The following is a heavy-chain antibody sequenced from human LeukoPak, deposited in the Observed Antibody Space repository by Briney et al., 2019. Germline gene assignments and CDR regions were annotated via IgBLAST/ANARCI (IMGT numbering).Heavy chain of an antibody. CDR3: AKSLLTTATGTGRAFDI. D-gene: IGHD1-1*01. V-gene: IGHV3-23*01. CDR2: ISAGADDI. Sequence: GGSLRLSCEAAGFSFRDYPMGWVRRASGKRLEWVSGISAGADDIFYADPVKGRFTISRDNSKNTLYLQMNSLRAEDSAEYYCAKSLLTTATGTGRAFDIWGQGTMVTVSA. CDR1: GFSFRDYP. J-gene: IGHJ3*02.